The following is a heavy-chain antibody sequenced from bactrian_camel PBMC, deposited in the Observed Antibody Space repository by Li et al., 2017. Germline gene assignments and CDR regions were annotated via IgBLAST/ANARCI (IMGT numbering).Heavy chain of an antibody. D-gene: IGHD2*01. CDR2: IRRSGGET. V-gene: IGHV3-3*01. CDR1: GHSRGSNC. CDR3: AARGPYCYTKLSVRDFTY. J-gene: IGHJ6*01. Sequence: HVQLVESGGASVQAGGSLRLSCVVFGHSRGSNCVGWYRLPPGRAPAEREGIAAIRRSGGETWYANSVKGRFTISQDNAKNTVYLQMNSLKPEDTAMYYCAARGPYCYTKLSVRDFTYWGQGTQVTVS.